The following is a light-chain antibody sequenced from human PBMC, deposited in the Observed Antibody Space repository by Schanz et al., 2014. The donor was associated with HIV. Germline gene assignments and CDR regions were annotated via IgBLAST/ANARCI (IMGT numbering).Light chain of an antibody. J-gene: IGLJ2*01. CDR2: DVT. Sequence: QSALTQPASVSGSPGQSITISCTGTSSDVGGSDSVSWFQQNPGKAPRLLIYDVTNRPSGVSHRFSGSKSGNTASLTISGLQAEDEADYYCCSYAGTSTFVVFGGGTKLTVL. V-gene: IGLV2-14*03. CDR3: CSYAGTSTFVV. CDR1: SSDVGGSDS.